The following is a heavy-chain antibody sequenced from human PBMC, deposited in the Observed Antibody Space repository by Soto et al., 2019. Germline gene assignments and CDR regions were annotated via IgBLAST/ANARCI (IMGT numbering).Heavy chain of an antibody. Sequence: QVQLQESGPGLVKPSQTLSLTCTVSGGSISSGDYYWSWIRQPPGKGLEWIGYIYYSGSTYYNPALKRRVTISVDTSKNPFSLKLSSVTAADTAVYYCARLVQLLQGRWFDPWGQGTLVTVSS. CDR3: ARLVQLLQGRWFDP. V-gene: IGHV4-30-4*01. J-gene: IGHJ5*02. CDR2: IYYSGST. CDR1: GGSISSGDYY. D-gene: IGHD2-15*01.